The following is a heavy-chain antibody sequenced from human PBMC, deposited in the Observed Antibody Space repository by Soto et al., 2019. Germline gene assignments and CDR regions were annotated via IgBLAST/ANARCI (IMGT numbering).Heavy chain of an antibody. CDR3: ARGPSSEGLRAVAVPGGPDY. J-gene: IGHJ4*02. CDR2: INHSGST. V-gene: IGHV4-34*01. D-gene: IGHD6-19*01. CDR1: GGSFSGYY. Sequence: QVQLQQWGAGLLKPSETLSLTCAVYGGSFSGYYWSWIRQPPGKGLEWIGEINHSGSTNYNPSLKSRVTISVDTSKNQFSLKLSSVTAADTAVYYCARGPSSEGLRAVAVPGGPDYWGQGTLVTVSS.